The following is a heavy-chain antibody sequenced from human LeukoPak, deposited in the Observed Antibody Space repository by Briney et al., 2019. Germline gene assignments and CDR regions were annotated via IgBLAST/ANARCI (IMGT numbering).Heavy chain of an antibody. D-gene: IGHD1-26*01. CDR2: IYYNGNT. Sequence: NPSETLPLTCSVSDGSINSYYWNWIRRPPGKGLEWIGYIYYNGNTNYSPSLKSRVTMSVDTSKNLFSLKVSSVTAADTAVYYCARGRSNYYGMDVWGQGTTVTVSS. CDR1: DGSINSYY. J-gene: IGHJ6*02. CDR3: ARGRSNYYGMDV. V-gene: IGHV4-59*01.